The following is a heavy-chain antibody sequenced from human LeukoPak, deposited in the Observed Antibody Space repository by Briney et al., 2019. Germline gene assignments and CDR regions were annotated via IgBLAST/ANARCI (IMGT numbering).Heavy chain of an antibody. J-gene: IGHJ1*01. V-gene: IGHV3-30*18. D-gene: IGHD3-10*01. Sequence: AGGSLRLSCVASGFNFSTYSMNWVRQAPGKGLEWVAVISYDGSNKYYADSVKGRFTISRDNSKNTLYLQMNSLRAEDTAVYYCAKPDKKGGYYYGSGSYSQYFQHWGQGTLVTVSS. CDR2: ISYDGSNK. CDR1: GFNFSTYS. CDR3: AKPDKKGGYYYGSGSYSQYFQH.